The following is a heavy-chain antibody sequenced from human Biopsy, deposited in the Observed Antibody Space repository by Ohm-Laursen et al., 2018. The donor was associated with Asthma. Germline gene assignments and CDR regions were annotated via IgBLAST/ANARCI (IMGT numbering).Heavy chain of an antibody. CDR3: ASDFPKDYVRYNFQF. CDR1: GHSVTDLS. CDR2: HDHEEGGT. J-gene: IGHJ4*02. Sequence: GPSVSVSRQISGHSVTDLSIQCARQAPGQGLEWTGGHDHEEGGTVNARRFQGRATMTEDTSTDTAYMELSSLSSDDTAVYYCASDFPKDYVRYNFQFWGQGTLVTVSS. D-gene: IGHD4-17*01. V-gene: IGHV1-24*01.